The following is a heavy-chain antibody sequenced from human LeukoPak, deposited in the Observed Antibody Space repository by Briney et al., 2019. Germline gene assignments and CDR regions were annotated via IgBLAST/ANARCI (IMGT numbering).Heavy chain of an antibody. CDR3: ARDLPYYYDSSGYYGRGDY. D-gene: IGHD3-22*01. CDR2: INPYSGDT. CDR1: GYTFTGYY. V-gene: IGHV1-18*04. Sequence: ASVKVSCKASGYTFTGYYIHWVRQAPGQGLEWMGRINPYSGDTNYAQKLQGRVTMTTDTSTSTAYMELRSLRSDDTAVYYCARDLPYYYDSSGYYGRGDYWGQGTLVTVSS. J-gene: IGHJ4*02.